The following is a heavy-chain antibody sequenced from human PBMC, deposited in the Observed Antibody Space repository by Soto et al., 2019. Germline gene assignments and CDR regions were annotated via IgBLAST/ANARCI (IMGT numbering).Heavy chain of an antibody. CDR2: ISGSGGST. Sequence: EVQLLESGGGLVQPGGYLRLSCAASGFTFSSYAMSWVRQAPGKGLEWVSAISGSGGSTYYADSVKGRFTISRDNSKNTLYLQMNSLRAEDTAVYYGAFRPGTYTATDYWGQGTLVTVSS. CDR1: GFTFSSYA. CDR3: AFRPGTYTATDY. J-gene: IGHJ4*02. D-gene: IGHD5-18*01. V-gene: IGHV3-23*01.